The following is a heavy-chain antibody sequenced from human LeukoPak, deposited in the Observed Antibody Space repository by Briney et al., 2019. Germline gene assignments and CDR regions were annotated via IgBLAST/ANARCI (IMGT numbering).Heavy chain of an antibody. J-gene: IGHJ6*02. D-gene: IGHD3-3*01. CDR1: GYTFTSYY. CDR2: IWYDGSNK. CDR3: ARDLLRFLEWLPYGMDV. V-gene: IGHV3-33*01. Sequence: SCTASGYTFTSYYMHWVRQAPGKGLEWVAVIWYDGSNKYYADSVKGRFTISRDNSKNTLYLQMNSLRAEDTAVYYCARDLLRFLEWLPYGMDVWGQGTTVTVSS.